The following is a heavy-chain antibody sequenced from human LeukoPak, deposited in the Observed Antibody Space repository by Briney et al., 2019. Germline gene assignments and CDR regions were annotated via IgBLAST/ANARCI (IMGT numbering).Heavy chain of an antibody. CDR2: ISSSSSYI. V-gene: IGHV3-21*05. Sequence: GGSLRLSCAASGFTFSSYSMNWVRQAPGKGLEWVSYISSSSSYIYYADSVKGRFTISRDNAKNSLYLQMNSLRAEDTAVYYCARGSLYRVAAGAIDYWGQGTLVTVSS. CDR3: ARGSLYRVAAGAIDY. D-gene: IGHD6-13*01. J-gene: IGHJ4*02. CDR1: GFTFSSYS.